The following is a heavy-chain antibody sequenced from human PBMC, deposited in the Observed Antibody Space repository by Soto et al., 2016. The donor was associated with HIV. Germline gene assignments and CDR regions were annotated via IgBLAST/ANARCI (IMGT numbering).Heavy chain of an antibody. V-gene: IGHV1-2*02. J-gene: IGHJ4*02. CDR1: GYAFTGFY. Sequence: QVQLVQSGTEVKKPGASVKVSCKASGYAFTGFYIHWVRQAPGQRLEWMGWINPNSGDTNYAQKFTRARVDHDQGRRPSATAYMELSRLRSDDTAVYYCARLSLGYYDSSGYYSSYFDYWGQGTPVTVSS. D-gene: IGHD3-22*01. CDR2: INPNSGDT. CDR3: ARLSLGYYDSSGYYSSYFDY.